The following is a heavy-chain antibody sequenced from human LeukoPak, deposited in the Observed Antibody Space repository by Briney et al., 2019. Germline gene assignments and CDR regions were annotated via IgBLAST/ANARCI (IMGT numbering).Heavy chain of an antibody. CDR3: ARVLLGGTSTSDY. CDR1: GFTFSSHW. J-gene: IGHJ4*02. V-gene: IGHV3-74*01. Sequence: HPGGSLRLSCAASGFTFSSHWMHWVRQAPGKGLVWVSRISSDGSSTSYADSVKGRFTISRDNAKNMLYLQMNSLRAEDTAVYYCARVLLGGTSTSDYWGQGNLVTVSS. D-gene: IGHD3-16*01. CDR2: ISSDGSST.